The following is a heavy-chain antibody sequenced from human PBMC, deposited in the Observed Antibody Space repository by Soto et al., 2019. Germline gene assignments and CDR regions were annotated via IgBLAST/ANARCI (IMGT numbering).Heavy chain of an antibody. Sequence: EVQLVESEGGLVQPGGSLRLSCAASGFTFSYYWMHWVRQAPGQGLVWVSRIHSDGSSTTYADSVKGRFTISRDNAKNNLYLEMNSLRDEETAVYCCARGDRGAFDLWGQGTMVTVSS. CDR3: ARGDRGAFDL. J-gene: IGHJ3*01. CDR2: IHSDGSST. CDR1: GFTFSYYW. V-gene: IGHV3-74*01. D-gene: IGHD2-21*02.